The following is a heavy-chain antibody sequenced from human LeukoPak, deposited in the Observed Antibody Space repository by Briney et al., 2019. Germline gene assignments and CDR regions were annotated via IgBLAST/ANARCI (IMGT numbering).Heavy chain of an antibody. Sequence: PGGSLRPSCAASGFTFSGYAMNWVRQAPGKGLEWIGYIYYSGSTYYNPSLKSRVTISVDTSKNQFSLKLSSVTAADTAVYYCAGRRRLVATMGKHFDYWGQGTLVTVSS. CDR1: GFTFSGYA. V-gene: IGHV4-59*04. CDR3: AGRRRLVATMGKHFDY. CDR2: IYYSGST. D-gene: IGHD5-12*01. J-gene: IGHJ4*02.